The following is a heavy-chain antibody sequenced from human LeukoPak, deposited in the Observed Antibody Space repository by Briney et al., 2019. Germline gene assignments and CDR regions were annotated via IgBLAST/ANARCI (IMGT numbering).Heavy chain of an antibody. CDR2: IIPIFGTA. Sequence: SVKVSCKASGGTFSSYAISWVRQAPGQGLEWMGGIIPIFGTANYAQKFQGRVTITADESTSTAYMELSSLRSEDTAVYYCARDVVVPAATKGDAFDIWGQGTMVTVSS. CDR3: ARDVVVPAATKGDAFDI. V-gene: IGHV1-69*13. D-gene: IGHD2-2*01. CDR1: GGTFSSYA. J-gene: IGHJ3*02.